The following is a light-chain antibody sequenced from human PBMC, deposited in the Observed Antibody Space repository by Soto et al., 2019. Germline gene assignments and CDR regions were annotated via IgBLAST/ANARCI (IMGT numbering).Light chain of an antibody. J-gene: IGLJ1*01. CDR1: ISDVGGFNY. CDR2: EVN. V-gene: IGLV2-14*01. CDR3: NSYTSINTLV. Sequence: QSVLTQPSSLSGSPGQSITISCTGTISDVGGFNYVSWFQQHPGKAPKLMIYEVNSRPSGVSDRFSGSKSGNTASLTISGPQPEDEADYYCNSYTSINTLVFGTGTKVTVL.